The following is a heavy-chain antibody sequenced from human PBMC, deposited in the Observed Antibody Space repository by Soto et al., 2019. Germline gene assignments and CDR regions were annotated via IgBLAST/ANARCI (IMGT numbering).Heavy chain of an antibody. CDR2: LSGSGGST. V-gene: IGHV3-23*01. D-gene: IGHD2-2*01. CDR1: GFSFSNYA. CDR3: AKDTVPVATPWFDP. Sequence: PGGSLRLSCSVSGFSFSNYAMSWVRQAPGKGLEWVSTLSGSGGSTYYADSVKGRFTISRDNSKNTLYLQMNSLRAEDTAVYYCAKDTVPVATPWFDPWGQGTLVTVSS. J-gene: IGHJ5*02.